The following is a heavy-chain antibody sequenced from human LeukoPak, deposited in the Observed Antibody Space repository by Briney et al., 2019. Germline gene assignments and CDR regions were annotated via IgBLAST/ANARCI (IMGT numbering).Heavy chain of an antibody. Sequence: GGSLRLSCAASGFTFSSYAMHWVRQAPGKGLEWVAVISYDGSNKYYADSVKGRLTISRDNSKNTLYLQMNSLRAEDTAVYYCARDLGWLVPTNWFDPWGQGTLVTVSS. D-gene: IGHD6-19*01. CDR2: ISYDGSNK. J-gene: IGHJ5*02. CDR1: GFTFSSYA. CDR3: ARDLGWLVPTNWFDP. V-gene: IGHV3-30*01.